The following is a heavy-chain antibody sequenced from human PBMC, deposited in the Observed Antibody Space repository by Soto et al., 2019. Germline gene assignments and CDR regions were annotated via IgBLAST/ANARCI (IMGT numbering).Heavy chain of an antibody. CDR2: IVSDGSAI. CDR1: GFPFSFYG. Sequence: QTGGSLRLSCAVSGFPFSFYGFHWVRQSPGKGLEWLGVIVSDGSAIYHADSLEGRFFISRDNSKDILYLQMNSLRVEDTAVYYCVRDDAFDNENGFDMWGQGTMVTVSS. J-gene: IGHJ3*02. V-gene: IGHV3-33*01. D-gene: IGHD3-3*02. CDR3: VRDDAFDNENGFDM.